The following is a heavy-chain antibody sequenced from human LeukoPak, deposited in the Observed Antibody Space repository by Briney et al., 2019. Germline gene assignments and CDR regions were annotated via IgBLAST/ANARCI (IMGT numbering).Heavy chain of an antibody. D-gene: IGHD3-3*01. J-gene: IGHJ4*02. CDR3: ARAQAGAVLYFDY. CDR1: GFTFSSYA. Sequence: SGGSLRLSCAASGFTFSSYAMSWVRQAPGKGLEWVSAISGSGGSTYYADSVKGRFTISRDNSKNTLYLQMNSLRAEDTAVYYCARAQAGAVLYFDYWGQGTLVTVSS. V-gene: IGHV3-23*01. CDR2: ISGSGGST.